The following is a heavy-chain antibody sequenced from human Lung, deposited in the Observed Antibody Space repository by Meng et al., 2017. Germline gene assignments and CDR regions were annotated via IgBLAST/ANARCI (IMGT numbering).Heavy chain of an antibody. Sequence: SETLSLTCAVYGGSFSGYYWSWIRQPPGKGLEWIGEINHSGSTNYNPSLKSRVTISVDTSKNQFSLKLSSVTAADTAVYSCARDWFMVRGLWGQGTLVTVSS. D-gene: IGHD3-10*01. J-gene: IGHJ4*02. CDR1: GGSFSGYY. CDR2: INHSGST. V-gene: IGHV4-34*01. CDR3: ARDWFMVRGL.